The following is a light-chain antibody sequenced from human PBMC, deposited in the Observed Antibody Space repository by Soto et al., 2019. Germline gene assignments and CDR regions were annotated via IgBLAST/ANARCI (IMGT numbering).Light chain of an antibody. V-gene: IGKV3-11*01. CDR3: HHRTSWPPA. Sequence: IVLTQSPAPLSLSPGERATLSCRASQSVSRHLAWYQQKPGQAPRFLMYDASTRAAGIPARFSGSGSGTDFTLTISSLEPEDFAVYYCHHRTSWPPAFGQGTRLEIK. CDR1: QSVSRH. CDR2: DAS. J-gene: IGKJ5*01.